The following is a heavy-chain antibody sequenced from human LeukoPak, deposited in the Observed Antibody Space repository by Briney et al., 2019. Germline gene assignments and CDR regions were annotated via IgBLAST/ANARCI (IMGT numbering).Heavy chain of an antibody. J-gene: IGHJ3*02. Sequence: GGSLRLSCAASGFTFSSYGMHWVRQAPGKGLEWVAFIRYDGSNKYYADSVKGRFTISRDNSKNTLYLQMNSLRAEDTAVYYCAKEHSGSSGPDAFDIWGQGTMVTVSS. CDR1: GFTFSSYG. CDR2: IRYDGSNK. CDR3: AKEHSGSSGPDAFDI. V-gene: IGHV3-30*02. D-gene: IGHD1-26*01.